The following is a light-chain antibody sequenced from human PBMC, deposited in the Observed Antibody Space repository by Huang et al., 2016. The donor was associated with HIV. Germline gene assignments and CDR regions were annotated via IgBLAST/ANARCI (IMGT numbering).Light chain of an antibody. CDR1: QTVLSRLHKKNY. V-gene: IGKV4-1*01. CDR2: GAT. J-gene: IGKJ1*01. CDR3: LQYYSVPQT. Sequence: DIVMTQSPDSLAVSPGERATINCKSSQTVLSRLHKKNYLAWFQQKPGRPPKLLIYGATTRESGVPDRCSGSGAGTDFTLTINNLQAEDVAVYFCLQYYSVPQTFGHGTKVEIK.